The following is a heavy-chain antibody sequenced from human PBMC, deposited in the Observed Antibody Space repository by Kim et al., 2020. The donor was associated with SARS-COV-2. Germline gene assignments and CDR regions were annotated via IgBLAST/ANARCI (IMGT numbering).Heavy chain of an antibody. CDR1: GFTFSNYG. V-gene: IGHV3-30*18. CDR3: VKEAAFTTVVVDYYFDF. CDR2: VSYEGRNT. J-gene: IGHJ4*02. Sequence: GGSLRLSCVGSGFTFSNYGMHWVRQAPGKGLEWVAIVSYEGRNTFYAASVEGRFTISRDNSKNTLYLQMNNLRAEDTALYYCVKEAAFTTVVVDYYFDFWGQGTLVTVSS. D-gene: IGHD2-15*01.